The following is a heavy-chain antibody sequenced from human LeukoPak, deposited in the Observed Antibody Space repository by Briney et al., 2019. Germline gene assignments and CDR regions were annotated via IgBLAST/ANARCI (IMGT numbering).Heavy chain of an antibody. CDR1: GYTFTSYG. D-gene: IGHD2-15*01. CDR3: ARDTEYCSGGSCYSN. CDR2: INAYNGDA. J-gene: IGHJ4*02. Sequence: GASVKVSCKVSGYTFTSYGITWVRQAPGPGLEWMGWINAYNGDANYAQRFQGRVTMTTDTSTSTAFMELRSLRSDDTAVYYCARDTEYCSGGSCYSNWGQGTLVTVSS. V-gene: IGHV1-18*01.